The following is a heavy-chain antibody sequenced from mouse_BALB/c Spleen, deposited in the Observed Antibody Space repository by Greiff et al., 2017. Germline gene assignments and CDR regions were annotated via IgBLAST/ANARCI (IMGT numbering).Heavy chain of an antibody. J-gene: IGHJ4*01. Sequence: VQLQQPGSELVRPGASVKLSCKASGYAFTSYNMYWVKQSHGKSLEWIGYIDPYNGGTSYNQKFKGKATLTVDKSSSTAYMHLNSLTSEDSAVYYCARGITLYYAMDYWGQGTSVTVSS. CDR3: ARGITLYYAMDY. CDR2: IDPYNGGT. V-gene: IGHV1S135*01. D-gene: IGHD1-1*01. CDR1: GYAFTSYN.